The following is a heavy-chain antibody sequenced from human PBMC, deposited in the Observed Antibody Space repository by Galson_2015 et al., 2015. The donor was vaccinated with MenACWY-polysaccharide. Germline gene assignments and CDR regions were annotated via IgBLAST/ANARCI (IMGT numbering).Heavy chain of an antibody. CDR1: GFTSSNAW. V-gene: IGHV3-15*01. CDR2: IKSKVDGGTT. Sequence: SLRLSCAGSGFTSSNAWMNWVRQVSGKGLEWVGRIKSKVDGGTTDYAAPVKGRFTISRDDSKNTVYLQMNSLKTEDTAVYYCNTGGLGFDYWGQGTLVTVSS. D-gene: IGHD7-27*01. J-gene: IGHJ4*02. CDR3: NTGGLGFDY.